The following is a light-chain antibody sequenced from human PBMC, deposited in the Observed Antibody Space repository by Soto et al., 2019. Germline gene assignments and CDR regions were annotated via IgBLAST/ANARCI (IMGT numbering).Light chain of an antibody. CDR3: SSHTSSSTLEV. CDR1: SSDVGGYNY. J-gene: IGLJ2*01. Sequence: QSALAQPASVSGSPGQSITISCTGTSSDVGGYNYVSWYQQHPGKAPKLMIYDVSNRPSGVSNRFSGSKSGNTASLTISGLQAEDEADYHCSSHTSSSTLEVFGGGTKLTVL. CDR2: DVS. V-gene: IGLV2-14*01.